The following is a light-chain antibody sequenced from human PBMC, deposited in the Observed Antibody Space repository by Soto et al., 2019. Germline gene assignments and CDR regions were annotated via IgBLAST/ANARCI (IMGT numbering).Light chain of an antibody. CDR1: SSDVGGYNY. V-gene: IGLV2-14*01. CDR3: SSFTNNNTPHVV. J-gene: IGLJ2*01. Sequence: QSVLTQPRSVSGSPGQSVTISCTGTSSDVGGYNYVSWYQQHPGKAPKLMIYGVYNRPSGVSNRFSGSKSGNTASLTISGLQAEDEADYYCSSFTNNNTPHVVFGGGTKLTVL. CDR2: GVY.